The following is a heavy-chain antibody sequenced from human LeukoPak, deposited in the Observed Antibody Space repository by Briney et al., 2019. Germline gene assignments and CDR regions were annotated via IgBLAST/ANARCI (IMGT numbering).Heavy chain of an antibody. V-gene: IGHV1-18*01. Sequence: RASVKVSCKASGYTFTDYGISWVRQAPGQGLEWMGWISTYNGHTNYAQKFQGRVTMTTDTSTSTAYMELRSLRSDDTAVFYCERVTSWGLPDFDYWGQGTLVTVSS. CDR3: ERVTSWGLPDFDY. D-gene: IGHD1-26*01. CDR2: ISTYNGHT. J-gene: IGHJ4*02. CDR1: GYTFTDYG.